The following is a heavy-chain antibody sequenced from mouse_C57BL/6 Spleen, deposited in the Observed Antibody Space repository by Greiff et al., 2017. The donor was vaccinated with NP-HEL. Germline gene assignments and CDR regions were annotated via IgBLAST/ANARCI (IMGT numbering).Heavy chain of an antibody. CDR3: ARALITTVVPSYAMDY. CDR2: IDPSDSYT. Sequence: QVQLQQPGAELVKPGASVKLSCKASGYTFTSYWMQWVKQRPGQGLEWIGEIDPSDSYTNYNQKFKGKATLTVDTSSSTAYMQLSSLTSEDSAVYYCARALITTVVPSYAMDYWGQGTSVTVSS. D-gene: IGHD1-1*01. CDR1: GYTFTSYW. J-gene: IGHJ4*01. V-gene: IGHV1-50*01.